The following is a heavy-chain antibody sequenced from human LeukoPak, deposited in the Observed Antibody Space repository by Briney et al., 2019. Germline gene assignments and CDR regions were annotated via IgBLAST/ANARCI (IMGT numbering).Heavy chain of an antibody. J-gene: IGHJ4*02. Sequence: SETLSLTCTVSGYSISSGYYWGWIRQPPGKGLEWIGSIYHSGSTYYNPSLKSRVTISVDTSKNQFSLKLSSVTAADTAVYYCARDGIQLWSHFDYWGQGTLVTVSS. CDR2: IYHSGST. CDR3: ARDGIQLWSHFDY. D-gene: IGHD5-18*01. CDR1: GYSISSGYY. V-gene: IGHV4-38-2*02.